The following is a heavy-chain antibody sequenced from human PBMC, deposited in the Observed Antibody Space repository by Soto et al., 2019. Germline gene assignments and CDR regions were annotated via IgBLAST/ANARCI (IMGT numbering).Heavy chain of an antibody. CDR3: ARAPVVVAATGVYYYYGMDV. J-gene: IGHJ6*02. CDR2: IIPIFGTA. CDR1: GGTFSSYA. D-gene: IGHD2-15*01. Sequence: SVKVSCKASGGTFSSYAISWVRQAPGQGLEWMGGIIPIFGTANYAQKFQGRVTITADKSTSTAYMELSSLRSEDTAVYYCARAPVVVAATGVYYYYGMDVWGQGTTVTSP. V-gene: IGHV1-69*06.